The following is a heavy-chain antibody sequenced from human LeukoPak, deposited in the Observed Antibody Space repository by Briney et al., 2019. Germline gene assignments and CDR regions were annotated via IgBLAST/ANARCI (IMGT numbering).Heavy chain of an antibody. CDR3: AKYVRGYNRPFDY. V-gene: IGHV3-23*01. J-gene: IGHJ4*02. CDR2: INGSGANT. D-gene: IGHD3-10*02. CDR1: GFTFSSCT. Sequence: GGSLRLSCAASGFTFSSCTMNWVRQAPGRGLEWLSSINGSGANTYYADSVEGRFTISRDNSQNTLYLQMNSLRAEDTAVYYCAKYVRGYNRPFDYWGQGILVTVSS.